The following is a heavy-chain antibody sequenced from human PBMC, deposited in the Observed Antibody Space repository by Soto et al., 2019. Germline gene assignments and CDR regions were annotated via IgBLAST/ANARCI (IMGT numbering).Heavy chain of an antibody. D-gene: IGHD6-25*01. CDR3: ARHEAGWYFDS. CDR1: GGSISRYY. J-gene: IGHJ4*02. CDR2: IYYSGST. V-gene: IGHV4-59*08. Sequence: SEALSLTCTVSGGSISRYYWSWIRQPPGKGLEWIGYIYYSGSTNYNPSLKSRVTISVDTSKNQFSLKLRSVTAADTAVYYCARHEAGWYFDSWGQGTLVTVSS.